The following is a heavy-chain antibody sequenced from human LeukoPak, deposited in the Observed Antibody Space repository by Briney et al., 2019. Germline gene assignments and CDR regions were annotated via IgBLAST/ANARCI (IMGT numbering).Heavy chain of an antibody. CDR3: AKEIRFLEWPSPIDY. D-gene: IGHD3-3*01. Sequence: GGSLRLSCAASGFTFSSYSMSWVRQAPGKGLEWVSTFSGTGEITYYADSVKGRFTISRDNSKNTLYLQMNSLRAEDTAVYYCAKEIRFLEWPSPIDYWGQGTLVTVSS. CDR1: GFTFSSYS. CDR2: FSGTGEIT. V-gene: IGHV3-23*01. J-gene: IGHJ4*02.